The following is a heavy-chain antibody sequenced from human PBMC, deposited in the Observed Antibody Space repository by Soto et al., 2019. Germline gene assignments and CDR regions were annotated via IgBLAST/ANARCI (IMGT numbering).Heavy chain of an antibody. CDR2: IYWDDDD. CDR3: THCTYDFSSASVYYFDY. D-gene: IGHD3-3*01. J-gene: IGHJ4*02. CDR1: GFSLDTIGVG. Sequence: QITLKESGPTLMKPTQTLTLTCTFSGFSLDTIGVGVGWIRHPPGKDLEWLALIYWDDDDRYSPSLKSRLTVTKDTSRNQVFLTLANVDPVDTATYYCTHCTYDFSSASVYYFDYWGQGTPVTVSS. V-gene: IGHV2-5*02.